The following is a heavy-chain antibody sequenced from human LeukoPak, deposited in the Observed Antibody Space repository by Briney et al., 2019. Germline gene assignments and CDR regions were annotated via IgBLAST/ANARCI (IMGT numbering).Heavy chain of an antibody. Sequence: SETLSLTCTVSGGSISSSSDYWGWIRQPPGKGLEWIGTISYTGSTYYNPSLKSRVTMSVDTSINQFSLKLNSVTAADTAVYHCARHYIHCSVDGCYYDSWGQGTLVTVSS. CDR3: ARHYIHCSVDGCYYDS. V-gene: IGHV4-39*01. CDR2: ISYTGST. D-gene: IGHD2-15*01. J-gene: IGHJ4*02. CDR1: GGSISSSSDY.